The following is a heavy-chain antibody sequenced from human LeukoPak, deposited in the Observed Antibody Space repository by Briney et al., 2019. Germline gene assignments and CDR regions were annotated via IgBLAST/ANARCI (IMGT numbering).Heavy chain of an antibody. CDR1: GFTVSNNY. J-gene: IGHJ4*02. V-gene: IGHV3-53*01. CDR2: IFSADRT. D-gene: IGHD1-26*01. CDR3: ARVGNYYDLDY. Sequence: PGRSLRLSCAASGFTVSNNYISSLRQPPRKGLEWVSIIFSADRTYFADSVKGRFSISRDNSKNTLYLQMNSLRAEDTAVYYCARVGNYYDLDYWGQGTLVTVSS.